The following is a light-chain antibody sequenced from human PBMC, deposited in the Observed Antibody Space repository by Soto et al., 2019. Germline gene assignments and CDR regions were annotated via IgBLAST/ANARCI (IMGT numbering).Light chain of an antibody. V-gene: IGLV2-8*01. CDR1: SSDVGGYNY. CDR3: SSYAGSNEVV. Sequence: QSALTQPPSASGSPGPSVTISCTGTSSDVGGYNYVSWYQQHPGKAPKLMIYEVSKRPSGVPDRFSGSKSGNTASLTVSGLQAEDEADYYCSSYAGSNEVVFGGGTKLTVL. J-gene: IGLJ2*01. CDR2: EVS.